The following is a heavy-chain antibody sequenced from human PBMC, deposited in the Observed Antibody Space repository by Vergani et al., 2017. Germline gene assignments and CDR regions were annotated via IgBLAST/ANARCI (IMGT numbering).Heavy chain of an antibody. CDR1: GFSLNTRGVS. Sequence: QITLKESGPTLVKPTQTLTLTCTFSGFSLNTRGVSVAWIRQPPGQALDWLALIYLNDDQHYSPSLNNRVTITKDTSKNQVVLTMTNMDYVDTGSYYCVYRKTEWGTTGCFYPIYYYYYMVVWGKGTTVTVSS. CDR2: IYLNDDQ. D-gene: IGHD1-7*01. CDR3: VYRKTEWGTTGCFYPIYYYYYMVV. J-gene: IGHJ6*03. V-gene: IGHV2-5*04.